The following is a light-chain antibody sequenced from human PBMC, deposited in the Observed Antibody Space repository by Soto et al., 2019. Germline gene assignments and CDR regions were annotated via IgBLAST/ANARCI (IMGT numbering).Light chain of an antibody. CDR3: CSYAGTPYV. CDR1: SSDVGAYNY. V-gene: IGLV2-11*01. CDR2: DVN. J-gene: IGLJ1*01. Sequence: QSVLTQPRSVSVSPGQSVTISCTGTSSDVGAYNYVSWYQQHPDKAPKFMIYDVNKRPSGVPDRFSGSKSGNTASLTIPGLQAEDEADYYCCSYAGTPYVFGPGTKLTVL.